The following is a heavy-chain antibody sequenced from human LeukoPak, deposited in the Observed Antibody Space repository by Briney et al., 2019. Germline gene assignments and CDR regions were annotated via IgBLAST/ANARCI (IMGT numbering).Heavy chain of an antibody. J-gene: IGHJ4*02. CDR2: ISWDSGSI. V-gene: IGHV3-9*01. Sequence: GGSLRLSCAASGFTFDDYAMHWVRQAPGKGLEWVSGISWDSGSIGYADSVKGRFTISRDNAKNSLYLQMNSLRAEDTALYYCAKSLISGWQYYFDYWGQGTLVTVSS. CDR3: AKSLISGWQYYFDY. CDR1: GFTFDDYA. D-gene: IGHD6-19*01.